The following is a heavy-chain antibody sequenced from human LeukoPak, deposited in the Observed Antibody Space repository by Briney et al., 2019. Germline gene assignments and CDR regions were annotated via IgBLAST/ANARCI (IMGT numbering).Heavy chain of an antibody. CDR3: AKDISRVTTFFDGFDY. Sequence: GRSLRLSCAASGFTFDDYAMHWVRQAPGKGLEWVSGISWNSGSIGYADSVKGRFTISRDNAKNSLYLHMNSLRAEDTALYYCAKDISRVTTFFDGFDYWGQGTLVTVSS. J-gene: IGHJ4*02. D-gene: IGHD4-17*01. V-gene: IGHV3-9*01. CDR2: ISWNSGSI. CDR1: GFTFDDYA.